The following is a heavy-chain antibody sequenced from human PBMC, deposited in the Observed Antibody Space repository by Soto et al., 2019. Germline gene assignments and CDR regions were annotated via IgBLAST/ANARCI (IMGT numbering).Heavy chain of an antibody. D-gene: IGHD3-10*01. CDR3: AKDRYYGAGPSEY. J-gene: IGHJ4*02. V-gene: IGHV3-23*01. Sequence: EVQLLESGGGLVRPGGSLRLSCVASGFTFSSEAMSWVRQAPGKGLEWVASISASGGSTFCADSVVGRCTISRDNSKNRLYLQMSSLRAEDTAVYYCAKDRYYGAGPSEYWGQGTLVTVSS. CDR1: GFTFSSEA. CDR2: ISASGGST.